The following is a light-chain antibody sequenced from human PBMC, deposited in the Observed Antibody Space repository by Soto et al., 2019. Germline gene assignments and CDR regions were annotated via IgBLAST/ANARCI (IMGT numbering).Light chain of an antibody. V-gene: IGLV2-23*02. CDR1: SSDVGNYNL. J-gene: IGLJ1*01. Sequence: QSVLTQPASMSGSPGQSITISCTGTSSDVGNYNLVSWYQQHPGKAPKLIIYEVSKRPSGVSNRFSGSKSGNTASLTISELQAEDEADYYCCSYAGSSTLDVFGTGTKVTVL. CDR3: CSYAGSSTLDV. CDR2: EVS.